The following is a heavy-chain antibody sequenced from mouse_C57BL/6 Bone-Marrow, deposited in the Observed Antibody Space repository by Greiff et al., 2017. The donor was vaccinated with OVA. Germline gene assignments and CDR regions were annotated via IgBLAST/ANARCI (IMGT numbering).Heavy chain of an antibody. Sequence: VQLQQSGPELVKPGASVKIPCKASGYTFTDYNMDWVKQSHGKSLEWIGDINPNNGGTIYNQKFKGKATLTVDKSSSTAYMELRSLTSEDTAVYYCARVYYDYDGPFDYWGQGTTLTVSS. V-gene: IGHV1-18*01. J-gene: IGHJ2*01. CDR1: GYTFTDYN. CDR2: INPNNGGT. D-gene: IGHD2-4*01. CDR3: ARVYYDYDGPFDY.